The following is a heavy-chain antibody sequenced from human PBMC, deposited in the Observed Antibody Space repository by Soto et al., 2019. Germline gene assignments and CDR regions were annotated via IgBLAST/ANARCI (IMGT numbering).Heavy chain of an antibody. Sequence: EVQLLESGGGLVQPGGSLRLSCAAPGFTFRTYAMTWVRQAPGKGLEWVSTISGSGGSTYYADSVKGRFTISRDNSKNTLYLQMNSLRAEDTAVYYCAKDGWELLRGFDPWGQGTLVTVSS. CDR3: AKDGWELLRGFDP. V-gene: IGHV3-23*01. J-gene: IGHJ5*02. D-gene: IGHD1-26*01. CDR1: GFTFRTYA. CDR2: ISGSGGST.